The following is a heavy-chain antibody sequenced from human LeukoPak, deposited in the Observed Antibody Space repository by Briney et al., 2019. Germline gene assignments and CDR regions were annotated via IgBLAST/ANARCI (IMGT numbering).Heavy chain of an antibody. Sequence: SETLSLTCTVSGDSISSYYWTWIRQPPGKGLEWVGYIYYSGSTNYNPSLKSRVTISVDTSKNQFSLNLNSVTAADTAVYYCARALSGSSSRIDYWGQGTLVTVSS. D-gene: IGHD6-6*01. CDR2: IYYSGST. CDR3: ARALSGSSSRIDY. V-gene: IGHV4-59*01. J-gene: IGHJ4*02. CDR1: GDSISSYY.